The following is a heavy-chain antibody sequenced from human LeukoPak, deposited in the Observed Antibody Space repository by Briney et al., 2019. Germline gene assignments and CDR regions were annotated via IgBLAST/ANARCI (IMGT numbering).Heavy chain of an antibody. CDR3: ASYYSNYYWFDP. CDR1: GGSIGSGDYY. Sequence: PSETLSLTCTVSGGSIGSGDYYWSWIRQPPGKGLEWIGYIYYSGSTYYNPSLKSRVTISVGTSKNQFSLKLSSVTAADTAVYYCASYYSNYYWFDPWGQGTLVTVSS. J-gene: IGHJ5*02. D-gene: IGHD4-11*01. V-gene: IGHV4-30-4*01. CDR2: IYYSGST.